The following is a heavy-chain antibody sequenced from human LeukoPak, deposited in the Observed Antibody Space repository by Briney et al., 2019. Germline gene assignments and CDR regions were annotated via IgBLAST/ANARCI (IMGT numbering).Heavy chain of an antibody. CDR2: ISAYNGNT. J-gene: IGHJ4*02. D-gene: IGHD3-22*01. CDR1: GYTFTSHY. V-gene: IGHV1-18*04. Sequence: ASVKVSCKASGYTFTSHYMHWVRQAPGQGLEWMGWISAYNGNTNYAQKLQGRVTMTTDTSTSAAYMELRSLRSDDTAVYYCARDYKSYYYDSSGYYYHLVDCGYWGQGTLVTVSS. CDR3: ARDYKSYYYDSSGYYYHLVDCGY.